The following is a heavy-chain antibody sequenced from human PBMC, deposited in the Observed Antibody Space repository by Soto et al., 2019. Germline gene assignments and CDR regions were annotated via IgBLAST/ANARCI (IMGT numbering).Heavy chain of an antibody. CDR3: ARAVVTTTPNFDY. CDR1: GYTFTGYY. CDR2: INPNSGAT. V-gene: IGHV1-2*04. D-gene: IGHD5-12*01. J-gene: IGHJ4*02. Sequence: QVQLVQSGAEVKKPGASVKVSCKPSGYTFTGYYIHWVRQAPGQGLEWMGWINPNSGATNYAQKLQGWVTMTRDTSISTAYMELRSLRSDDTALYYCARAVVTTTPNFDYWGQGTLVTVSS.